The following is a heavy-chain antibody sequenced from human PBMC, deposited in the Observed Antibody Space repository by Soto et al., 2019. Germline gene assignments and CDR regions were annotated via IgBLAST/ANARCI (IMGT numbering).Heavy chain of an antibody. V-gene: IGHV1-69*01. D-gene: IGHD2-15*01. Sequence: QVQLVQSGAEVKKPGYSVKISCKAFGGSFSDYAISWVRQAPGQGLEWMGGIIPIFGTPNYAQKFQDRVTFTAHESTNTAYMELSRLTSEDAAVDYCARDRAPRGWSYLDLWGQGTQVTVSS. J-gene: IGHJ4*02. CDR2: IIPIFGTP. CDR3: ARDRAPRGWSYLDL. CDR1: GGSFSDYA.